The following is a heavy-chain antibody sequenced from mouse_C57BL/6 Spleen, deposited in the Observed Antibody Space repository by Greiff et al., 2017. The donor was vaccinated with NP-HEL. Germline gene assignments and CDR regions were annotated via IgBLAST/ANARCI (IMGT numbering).Heavy chain of an antibody. CDR1: GYTFTSYW. J-gene: IGHJ4*01. V-gene: IGHV1-64*01. CDR2: IHPNSGST. D-gene: IGHD1-1*01. Sequence: VQLQQPGAELVKPGASVKLSCKASGYTFTSYWMHWVKQRPGQGLEWIGMIHPNSGSTNYNEKFKSKATLTVDKSSSTAYMQLSSLTSEDSAVYYCARFYGSFYYAMDYWGQGTSVTVSS. CDR3: ARFYGSFYYAMDY.